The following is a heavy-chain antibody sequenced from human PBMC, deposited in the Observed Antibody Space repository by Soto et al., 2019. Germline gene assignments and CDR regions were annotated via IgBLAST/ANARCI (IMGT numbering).Heavy chain of an antibody. CDR1: GASISSYD. J-gene: IGHJ4*02. D-gene: IGHD5-12*01. CDR2: ISYSGST. V-gene: IGHV4-59*01. Sequence: SETLSLTCTVSGASISSYDWSWIRRPPGKGLEWIVHISYSGSTNYKPSLKSRVTISVDTSKKQFSLKLTSVTAADTAVYYCARGRDGYNYPNFDYWGQGTLVTVSS. CDR3: ARGRDGYNYPNFDY.